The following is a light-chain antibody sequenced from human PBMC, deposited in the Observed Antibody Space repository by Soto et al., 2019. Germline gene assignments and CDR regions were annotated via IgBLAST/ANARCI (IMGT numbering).Light chain of an antibody. CDR3: SAYTTSSSWL. CDR1: SSDVGAYNY. CDR2: EVS. J-gene: IGLJ3*02. V-gene: IGLV2-14*01. Sequence: ALTQPASVSGSPGLSITISCTGTSSDVGAYNYVSWFQQHPGKAPKLMIFEVSNRPSGVSNRFSGSKSGNTASLTISGLQAEDEADYYCSAYTTSSSWLFGGGTKVTVL.